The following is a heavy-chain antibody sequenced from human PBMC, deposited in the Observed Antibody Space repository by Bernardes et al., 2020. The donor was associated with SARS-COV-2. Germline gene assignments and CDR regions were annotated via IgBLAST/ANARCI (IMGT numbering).Heavy chain of an antibody. V-gene: IGHV3-30*18. CDR2: ISDDGSDK. CDR3: AKDRGGTYTYGQGYYYYYGMDV. D-gene: IGHD5-18*01. CDR1: GFTFSSYG. J-gene: IGHJ6*02. Sequence: GGSLRLSCAASGFTFSSYGMHWVRQAPGKGLEWVAVISDDGSDKYYADSVKGRFTISRDNSKNTLYLQMNSLRAEDTAVYHCAKDRGGTYTYGQGYYYYYGMDVWGQGTTVTVSS.